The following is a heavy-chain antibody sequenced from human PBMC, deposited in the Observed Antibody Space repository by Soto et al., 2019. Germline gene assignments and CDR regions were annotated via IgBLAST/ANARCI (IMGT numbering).Heavy chain of an antibody. J-gene: IGHJ3*02. V-gene: IGHV3-23*01. CDR1: GFTFSSYA. Sequence: GGSLRLSCAASGFTFSSYAMSWVRRAPGKGLEWVSAISGSGGSTYYADSVKGRLTSARDKTTDALYLQMNSLRAEDTAVYYCAKELGSGYYYGDAFDIWGQGTMVTVSS. D-gene: IGHD3-22*01. CDR3: AKELGSGYYYGDAFDI. CDR2: ISGSGGST.